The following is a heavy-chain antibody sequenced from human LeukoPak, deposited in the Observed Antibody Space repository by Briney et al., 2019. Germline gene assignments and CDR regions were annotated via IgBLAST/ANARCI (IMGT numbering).Heavy chain of an antibody. Sequence: SETLSLTCTVSGGSISSYYWSWIRQSPGEGLEWIGYIYYSGSTNYNPSLKSRVTISVDTSKNQFSLKLSSVTAADTAVYYCVGSTSWGAFDIWGQGTMVTVSS. CDR3: VGSTSWGAFDI. CDR2: IYYSGST. V-gene: IGHV4-59*01. CDR1: GGSISSYY. D-gene: IGHD2-2*01. J-gene: IGHJ3*02.